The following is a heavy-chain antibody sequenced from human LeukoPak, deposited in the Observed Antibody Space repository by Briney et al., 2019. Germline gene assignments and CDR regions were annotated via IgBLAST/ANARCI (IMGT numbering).Heavy chain of an antibody. Sequence: GGSLRLSCAASGFTFSSYAMHWVRQAPGKGLEYVSAISSNGGSTYYANSVKGRFTISRDNSKNTLYLQMNSLRAEDTAVYYCAKRQQLVSLHFDYWGQGTLVTVSS. CDR1: GFTFSSYA. J-gene: IGHJ4*02. CDR3: AKRQQLVSLHFDY. V-gene: IGHV3-64*01. CDR2: ISSNGGST. D-gene: IGHD6-13*01.